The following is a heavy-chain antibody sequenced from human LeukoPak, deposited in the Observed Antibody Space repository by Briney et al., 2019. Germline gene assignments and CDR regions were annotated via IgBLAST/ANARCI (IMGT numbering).Heavy chain of an antibody. Sequence: GGSLRLSCAASGFTFSDHYMDWVRQAPGKGLEWVGRSRNKANSYTTEYAASVKGRFTISRDDSKNSLYLQMNSLKTEGTAVYYCARATGAFDIWGQGTMVTVSS. CDR3: ARATGAFDI. D-gene: IGHD1-14*01. V-gene: IGHV3-72*01. CDR1: GFTFSDHY. J-gene: IGHJ3*02. CDR2: SRNKANSYTT.